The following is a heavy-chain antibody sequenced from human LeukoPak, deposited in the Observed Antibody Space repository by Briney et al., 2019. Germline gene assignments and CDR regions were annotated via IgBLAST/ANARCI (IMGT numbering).Heavy chain of an antibody. D-gene: IGHD3-22*01. Sequence: GRSLRLSCAASGFTFSSYAMHWVRQAPGQGLEWVAVISYDGSNKYYADSVKGRFTISRDNSKNTLYLQMNSLRADDTAVYYCARGYYYDSSGYYSTFDYWGQETLVTVSS. V-gene: IGHV3-30-3*01. CDR1: GFTFSSYA. CDR3: ARGYYYDSSGYYSTFDY. J-gene: IGHJ4*02. CDR2: ISYDGSNK.